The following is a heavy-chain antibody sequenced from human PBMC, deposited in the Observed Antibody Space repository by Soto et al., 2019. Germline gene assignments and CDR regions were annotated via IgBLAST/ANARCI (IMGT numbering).Heavy chain of an antibody. CDR2: ISGDGGST. D-gene: IGHD5-12*01. J-gene: IGHJ6*02. CDR3: AKVSEATIRYYYYGMDV. V-gene: IGHV3-43*02. Sequence: GGSLRLSCAASGFTFDDYAMHWVRQAPGKGLEWVSLISGDGGSTYYADSVKGRFTISRDNSKNSLYLQMNSLRTEDTALYYCAKVSEATIRYYYYGMDVWGQGTTVTVSS. CDR1: GFTFDDYA.